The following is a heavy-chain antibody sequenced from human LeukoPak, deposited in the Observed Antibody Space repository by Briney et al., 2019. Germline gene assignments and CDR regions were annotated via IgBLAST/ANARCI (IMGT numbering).Heavy chain of an antibody. CDR2: IYHSGST. CDR1: GGSISSGGYY. D-gene: IGHD6-6*01. Sequence: SETLSLTCTVSGGSISSGGYYWSWIRQPPGKGLEWIGYIYHSGSTYYNPSLKSRVTISVDRSKNQFSLKLSSVTAADTAVYYCARGYSSSVLFDYWGQGTLVTVSS. J-gene: IGHJ4*02. V-gene: IGHV4-30-2*01. CDR3: ARGYSSSVLFDY.